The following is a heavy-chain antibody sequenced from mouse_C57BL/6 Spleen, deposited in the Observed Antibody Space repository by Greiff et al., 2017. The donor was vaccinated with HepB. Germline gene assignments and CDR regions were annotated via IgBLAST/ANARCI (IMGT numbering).Heavy chain of an antibody. D-gene: IGHD2-5*01. CDR2: IDPENGDT. J-gene: IGHJ4*01. Sequence: EVQLQQSGAELVRPGASVKLSCTASGFNIKDDYMHWVKQRPEQGLEWIGWIDPENGDTEYASKFQGKATITADTSSNTAYLQLSSLTSEDTAVYYCTTGIVTHYFAMDDWGQGTSVTVAS. V-gene: IGHV14-4*01. CDR1: GFNIKDDY. CDR3: TTGIVTHYFAMDD.